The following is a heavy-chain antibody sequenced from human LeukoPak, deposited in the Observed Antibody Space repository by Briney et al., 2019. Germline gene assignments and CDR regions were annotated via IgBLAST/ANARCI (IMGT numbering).Heavy chain of an antibody. CDR1: GFPFSSYG. D-gene: IGHD5-12*01. CDR2: IPYDGSDK. Sequence: GGSLRLSCAASGFPFSSYGMHWVRQAPGKGLEWVAFIPYDGSDKFYADSVKGRFTISRDNSKNTLYLQMNSLRAEDTAVYYCAAMTSVATGDYWGQGTLVTVSS. CDR3: AAMTSVATGDY. J-gene: IGHJ4*02. V-gene: IGHV3-30*02.